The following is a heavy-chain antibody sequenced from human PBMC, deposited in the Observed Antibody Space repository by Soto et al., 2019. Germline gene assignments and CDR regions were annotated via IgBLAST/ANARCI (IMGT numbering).Heavy chain of an antibody. CDR1: GYTFTSYG. CDR3: ARDYCSSTSCSNYYYYGMDV. J-gene: IGHJ6*02. Sequence: GASVKVSCKASGYTFTSYGISWVRQAPGQGLEWMGWISAYNGNTNYAQKLQGRVTMTTDTSTSTAYMELRSLRSDDTAVYYCARDYCSSTSCSNYYYYGMDVWGQGTTVTVSS. V-gene: IGHV1-18*04. D-gene: IGHD2-2*01. CDR2: ISAYNGNT.